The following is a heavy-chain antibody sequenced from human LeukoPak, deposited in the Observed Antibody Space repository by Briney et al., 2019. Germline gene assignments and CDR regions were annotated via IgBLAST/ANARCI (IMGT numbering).Heavy chain of an antibody. D-gene: IGHD5-12*01. V-gene: IGHV3-15*01. CDR3: DVATVNDY. CDR1: GFTFSNAW. Sequence: EGSLRLSCAASGFTFSNAWMSWVRQAPGKGLEWVGRIKSKTDGGTTDYAAPVKGRFTISRDDSKNTLYLQMNSLKTEDTAVYTTDVATVNDYWGQGTLVTVSS. CDR2: IKSKTDGGTT. J-gene: IGHJ4*02.